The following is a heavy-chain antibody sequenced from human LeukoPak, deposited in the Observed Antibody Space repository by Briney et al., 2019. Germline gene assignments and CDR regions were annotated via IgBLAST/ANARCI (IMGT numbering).Heavy chain of an antibody. CDR2: ISDSGTT. D-gene: IGHD3-10*01. J-gene: IGHJ6*03. CDR3: ARDFMVRGDQVNYYYYYMDV. Sequence: SETLSLTCTVSGGSISNYYWSWIRQPPGKGLEWIGYISDSGTTNYNPSLKSRVNASLDTSKNQFSLQLRSVTAADTAVYYCARDFMVRGDQVNYYYYYMDVWGTGATITVSS. V-gene: IGHV4-59*01. CDR1: GGSISNYY.